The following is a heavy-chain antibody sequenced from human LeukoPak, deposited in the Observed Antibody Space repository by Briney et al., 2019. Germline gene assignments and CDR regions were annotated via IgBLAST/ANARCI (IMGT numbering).Heavy chain of an antibody. Sequence: ASVKVSCKASGYTFTSYYMHWVRQAPGQGLEWMGIINPSVGSTSYAQKFQGRVTMTRDMSTSTAYMELSSLRSEDTAVYYCAKGNYGSGTNSDYYYYMDVWGKGTTVTVSS. CDR1: GYTFTSYY. V-gene: IGHV1-46*01. CDR2: INPSVGST. J-gene: IGHJ6*03. CDR3: AKGNYGSGTNSDYYYYMDV. D-gene: IGHD3-10*01.